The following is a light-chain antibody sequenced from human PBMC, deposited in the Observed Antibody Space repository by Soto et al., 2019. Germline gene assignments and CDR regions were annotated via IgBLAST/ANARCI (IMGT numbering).Light chain of an antibody. CDR1: QSISNW. CDR3: QQYNSYPWT. J-gene: IGKJ1*01. CDR2: DVS. V-gene: IGKV1-5*01. Sequence: DIQMTQSPSTLSASVGDRVTITCRASQSISNWLAWYQQKPGKAPKLLIYDVSRWESGAPSRYSGNGYGTEYTLTISTLQPDDFASYYCQQYNSYPWTFGQGTRVEIK.